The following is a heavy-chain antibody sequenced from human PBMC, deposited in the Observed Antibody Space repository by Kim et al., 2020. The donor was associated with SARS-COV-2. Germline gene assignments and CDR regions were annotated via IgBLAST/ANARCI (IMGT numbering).Heavy chain of an antibody. J-gene: IGHJ4*02. D-gene: IGHD5-18*01. CDR2: IYYSGST. CDR3: ARHWPIQLWRKYYFDY. Sequence: SETLSLTCTVSGGSISSSSYYWGWIRQPPGKGLEWIGSIYYSGSTYYNPSLKSRVTISVDTSKNQFSLKLSSVTAADTTVYYCARHWPIQLWRKYYFDYWGQGTLVTVSS. CDR1: GGSISSSSYY. V-gene: IGHV4-39*01.